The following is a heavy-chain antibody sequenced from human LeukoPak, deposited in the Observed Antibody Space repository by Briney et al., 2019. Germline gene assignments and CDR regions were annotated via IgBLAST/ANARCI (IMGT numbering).Heavy chain of an antibody. Sequence: SETLSLTCTVSGGSISSYYWSWIRQPPGKGLEWIGYIYYSGSTNYNPSLKSRVTISVDTSMNQFSLKLSSVTAADTAVYYCARDPQFYGGNSVWGQGTLVTVSS. CDR2: IYYSGST. CDR3: ARDPQFYGGNSV. CDR1: GGSISSYY. D-gene: IGHD4-23*01. V-gene: IGHV4-59*01. J-gene: IGHJ4*02.